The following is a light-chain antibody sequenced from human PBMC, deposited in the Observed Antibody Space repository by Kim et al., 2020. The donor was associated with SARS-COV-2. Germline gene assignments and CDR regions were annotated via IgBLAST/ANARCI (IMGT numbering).Light chain of an antibody. V-gene: IGLV3-19*01. Sequence: ALGQTVRITCQGASLRSYYATWYQQKPGQAPILVIYGKNNRPSGIPDRFSGSSSGNTASLTITGTQAGDEADYYCNSRDSNDNVVFGGGTKLTVL. CDR1: SLRSYY. J-gene: IGLJ2*01. CDR2: GKN. CDR3: NSRDSNDNVV.